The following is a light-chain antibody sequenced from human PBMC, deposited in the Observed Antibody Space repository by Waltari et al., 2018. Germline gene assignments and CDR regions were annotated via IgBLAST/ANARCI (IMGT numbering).Light chain of an antibody. CDR1: QSVSSSY. J-gene: IGKJ3*01. CDR3: QQYGRSPPLFT. Sequence: EIVLTQSPGTLSLSPGERATLSCRASQSVSSSYLAWYQQKPGQAPRLLIYGASSRPNGIPDRLSGSGSGTDFTVTISRMEPEDFALYYCQQYGRSPPLFTFGPGTKVDIK. CDR2: GAS. V-gene: IGKV3-20*01.